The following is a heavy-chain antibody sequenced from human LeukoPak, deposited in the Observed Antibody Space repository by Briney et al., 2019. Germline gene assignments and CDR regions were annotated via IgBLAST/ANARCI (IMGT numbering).Heavy chain of an antibody. V-gene: IGHV3-23*01. J-gene: IGHJ4*02. D-gene: IGHD6-19*01. CDR3: ARDNIAVAGLDY. Sequence: GGSLRLSCAASGFTFINYALTWVRQAPGKGLEWVSSITGSAYGTSYTSYADSVKGRFTISRDNSKDTLYLQMNSLRAEDTAVYYCARDNIAVAGLDYWGQGTLVTVSS. CDR1: GFTFINYA. CDR2: ITGSAYGTSYT.